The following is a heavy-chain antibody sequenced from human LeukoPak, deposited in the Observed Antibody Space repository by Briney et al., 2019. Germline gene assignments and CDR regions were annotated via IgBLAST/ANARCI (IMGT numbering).Heavy chain of an antibody. V-gene: IGHV4-39*01. CDR3: ARHVAGLFDY. Sequence: PSETLSLTCTVSGGSISSSSYYWGWIRQPPGKGLEWIGSIYYSGSTYYNPCLKSRVPISVDTSKNQFSLKLSSVTAADTAVYYCARHVAGLFDYWGQGTLVTVSS. J-gene: IGHJ4*02. CDR1: GGSISSSSYY. CDR2: IYYSGST. D-gene: IGHD6-19*01.